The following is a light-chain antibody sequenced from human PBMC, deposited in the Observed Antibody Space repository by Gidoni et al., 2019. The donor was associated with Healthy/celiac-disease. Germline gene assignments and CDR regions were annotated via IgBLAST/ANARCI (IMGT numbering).Light chain of an antibody. CDR3: QQLNSYPLFT. V-gene: IGKV1-9*01. J-gene: IGKJ3*01. Sequence: DIQLTKSPSFLSASVGDRVPITCRASQGISSYLACYHQKPGKAPKLLIYAASTLQSGVPSRFSGSGSGTEFTLTISSLQPEDFATYYCQQLNSYPLFTFGPGTKVDIK. CDR2: AAS. CDR1: QGISSY.